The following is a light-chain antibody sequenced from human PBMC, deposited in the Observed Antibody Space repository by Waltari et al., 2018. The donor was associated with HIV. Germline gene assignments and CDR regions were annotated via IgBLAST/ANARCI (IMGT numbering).Light chain of an antibody. V-gene: IGLV3-21*04. J-gene: IGLJ2*01. CDR1: NIASKS. CDR2: DDS. CDR3: QVWDSSGDHPL. Sequence: SYVLTQPPSVSVAPGKTARITCGGNNIASKSVHWYQHKPGQAPVLVISDDSDRPSGIPERFSGSNSGNTATLTIRRVEAGDETDYYWQVWDSSGDHPLFGGGTKLTVL.